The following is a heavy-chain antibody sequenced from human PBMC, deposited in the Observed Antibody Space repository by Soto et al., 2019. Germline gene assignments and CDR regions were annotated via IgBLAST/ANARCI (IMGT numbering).Heavy chain of an antibody. Sequence: EVQLLESGGGLVQPGGSLRLSCAASGFTFNHYAMTWVRQAPGKGLEWVSAISGGGDTTSYADSVKGRFTVSRDGSKNTLYLQMSSLRAEDTAVYYCAKGRGGSGSLTPRVDFWGQGTLVTVSS. D-gene: IGHD3-10*01. CDR1: GFTFNHYA. CDR3: AKGRGGSGSLTPRVDF. J-gene: IGHJ4*02. V-gene: IGHV3-23*01. CDR2: ISGGGDTT.